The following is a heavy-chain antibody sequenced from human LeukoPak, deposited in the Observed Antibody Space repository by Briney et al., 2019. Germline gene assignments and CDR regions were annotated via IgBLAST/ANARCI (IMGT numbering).Heavy chain of an antibody. CDR3: ARVMRACSGGSCRAFDI. CDR1: GYTFTSYA. Sequence: ASVKVSCKASGYTFTSYAMHWVRQAPGQRLEWMGWINAGNGNTKYSQKFQGRVTITRDTSASTAYMELSSLRSEDTAVYYCARVMRACSGGSCRAFDIWGQGTMVTVSS. J-gene: IGHJ3*02. D-gene: IGHD2-15*01. V-gene: IGHV1-3*01. CDR2: INAGNGNT.